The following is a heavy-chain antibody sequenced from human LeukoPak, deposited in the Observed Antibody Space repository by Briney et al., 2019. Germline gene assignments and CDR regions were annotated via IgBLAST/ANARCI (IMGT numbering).Heavy chain of an antibody. CDR2: ISWNSGSI. CDR3: AKGRNPGYSSGWYDY. CDR1: GFTFGDYA. Sequence: PGRSLRLSCAASGFTFGDYAMHWVRQAPGKGLEWVSGISWNSGSIGYADSVKGRFTISRDNAKNSLYLQMNSLRAEDTALYYCAKGRNPGYSSGWYDYWGQGTLVTVSS. V-gene: IGHV3-9*01. J-gene: IGHJ4*02. D-gene: IGHD6-19*01.